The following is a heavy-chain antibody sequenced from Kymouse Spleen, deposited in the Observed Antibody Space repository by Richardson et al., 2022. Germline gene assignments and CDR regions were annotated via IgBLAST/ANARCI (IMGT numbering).Heavy chain of an antibody. D-gene: IGHD3-16*02,IGHD7-27*02. CDR2: INHSGST. V-gene: IGHV4-34*01. CDR1: GGSFSGYY. J-gene: IGHJ6*02. Sequence: QVQLQQWGAGLLKPSETLSLTCAVYGGSFSGYYWSWIRQPPGKGLEWIGEINHSGSTNYNPSLKSRVTISVDTSKNQFSLKLSSVTAADTAVYYCARWGTRNYYYYGMDVWGQGTTVTVSS. CDR3: ARWGTRNYYYYGMDV.